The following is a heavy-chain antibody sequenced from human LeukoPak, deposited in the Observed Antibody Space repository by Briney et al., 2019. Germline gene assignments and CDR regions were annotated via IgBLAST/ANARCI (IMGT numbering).Heavy chain of an antibody. V-gene: IGHV1-2*02. CDR1: GYSFKTHD. J-gene: IGHJ4*02. CDR3: ARAYYDSSGYYPFGY. Sequence: ASVKVSCKTSGYSFKTHDISWVRQAPGQGLEWMGWINPNSGGTNYAQKFQGRVTMTRDTSISTAYMELNRLRSDDTAVYYCARAYYDSSGYYPFGYWGQGTLVTVSS. D-gene: IGHD3-22*01. CDR2: INPNSGGT.